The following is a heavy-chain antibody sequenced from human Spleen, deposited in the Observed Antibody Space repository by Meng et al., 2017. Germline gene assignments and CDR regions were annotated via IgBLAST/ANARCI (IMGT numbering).Heavy chain of an antibody. CDR2: IGTKRKSYAA. Sequence: GESLKISCAVSGVSFSDSDIHWVRQASGKGLEWVGRIGTKRKSYAAAYAASVRGRFTISRDDSKNTAYLQMNSLKTEDTALYYCVRALAVAALSRFGSWGQGTLVTVSS. CDR3: VRALAVAALSRFGS. D-gene: IGHD6-19*01. V-gene: IGHV3-73*01. J-gene: IGHJ4*02. CDR1: GVSFSDSD.